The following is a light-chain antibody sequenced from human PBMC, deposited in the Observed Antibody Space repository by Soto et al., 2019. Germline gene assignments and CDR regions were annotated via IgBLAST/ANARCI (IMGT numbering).Light chain of an antibody. J-gene: IGKJ1*01. CDR2: GAS. V-gene: IGKV3-20*01. Sequence: ERLFTHSPGTLSLSRGERATLSCRASQSVSSSHLAWYQQKPGQAPRLLISGASSRATGIPDRFTGSGSGTDFTLTISRLEPEDFAVYYCQQYRSSPRTFGQGTKVDIK. CDR1: QSVSSSH. CDR3: QQYRSSPRT.